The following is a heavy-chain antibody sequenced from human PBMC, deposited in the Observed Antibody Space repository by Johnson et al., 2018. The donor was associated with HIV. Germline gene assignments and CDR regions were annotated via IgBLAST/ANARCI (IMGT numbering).Heavy chain of an antibody. J-gene: IGHJ3*02. V-gene: IGHV3-NL1*01. D-gene: IGHD1-14*01. CDR3: ARDDRPDGFDI. CDR1: RFTFSSYG. Sequence: QVQLVESGGGVVQPGRSLRLSCVASRFTFSSYGMHWVRQAPGKGLEWVSVINAGGDTYYADSVKGRFTISRDRSKNTVSLQMNSLRVEDTAVYYCARDDRPDGFDIWGQGTMVTVSS. CDR2: INAGGDT.